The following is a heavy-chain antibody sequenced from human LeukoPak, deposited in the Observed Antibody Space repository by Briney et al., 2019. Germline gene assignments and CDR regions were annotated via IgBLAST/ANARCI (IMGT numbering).Heavy chain of an antibody. CDR3: ARDPDSSGYYSLYFDY. J-gene: IGHJ4*02. V-gene: IGHV3-30-3*01. CDR2: XSYEGSNK. D-gene: IGHD3-22*01. Sequence: GLEWVXXXSYEGSNKYYADSVKGRFTISRDNSKNTLYLQMNSLRAEDTAVYYCARDPDSSGYYSLYFDYWGQGTLVTVSS.